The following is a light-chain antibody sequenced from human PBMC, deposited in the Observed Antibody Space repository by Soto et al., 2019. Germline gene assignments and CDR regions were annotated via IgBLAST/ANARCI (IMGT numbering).Light chain of an antibody. CDR3: QQYNNWPPVT. V-gene: IGKV3D-15*01. J-gene: IGKJ3*01. CDR1: PSVRTY. CDR2: DAS. Sequence: EIVMTQSPATLSVSPGERATLSCRASPSVRTYVAWYQQKAGQAPRLLIYDASNRATGIPARFSGSGSGTGFTLTISSLQSEDFAVYFCQQYNNWPPVTFGPGTKVDIK.